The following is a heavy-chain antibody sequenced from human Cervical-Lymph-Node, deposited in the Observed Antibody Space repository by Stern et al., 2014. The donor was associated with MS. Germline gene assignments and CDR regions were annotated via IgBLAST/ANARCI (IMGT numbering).Heavy chain of an antibody. Sequence: QVTLKESGPTLVKPTQTLTLTCTFSGFSLRSSGMGVGWIRQPPGKALEWLALIYWDDDKRYSPSLKSRLTITKDTSKNQVVLTMTNMDPVDTATYYCAHIDGAKVSDYWGQGTLVTVSS. CDR2: IYWDDDK. V-gene: IGHV2-5*02. J-gene: IGHJ4*02. D-gene: IGHD4-17*01. CDR3: AHIDGAKVSDY. CDR1: GFSLRSSGMG.